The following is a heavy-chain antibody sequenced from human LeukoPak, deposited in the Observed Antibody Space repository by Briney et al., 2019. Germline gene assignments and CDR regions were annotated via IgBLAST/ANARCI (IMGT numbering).Heavy chain of an antibody. V-gene: IGHV4-39*07. D-gene: IGHD1-26*01. CDR3: ARGSGSYEGYWFDP. CDR2: IYYSGST. CDR1: GGSISSSSYY. J-gene: IGHJ5*02. Sequence: PSETLSLTCTVSGGSISSSSYYWGWIRQPPGKGLEWIGSIYYSGSTYYNPSLKSRVTISVDTSKNQFSLKLSSVTAADTAVYYCARGSGSYEGYWFDPWGQGTLVTVSS.